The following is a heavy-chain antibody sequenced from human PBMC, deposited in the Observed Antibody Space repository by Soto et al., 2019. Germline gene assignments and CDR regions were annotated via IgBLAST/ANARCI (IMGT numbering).Heavy chain of an antibody. CDR2: IYYSGST. Sequence: QSQTLSLTCTVSGGSISSYYWSWIRQPPGKGLEWIGYIYYSGSTNYNPSLKSRVTISVDTSKNKFSLKLSSVTAADTAVYYCARQRGYCSGGSCYSYYGMDVWGQGTTVTVSS. V-gene: IGHV4-59*08. D-gene: IGHD2-15*01. J-gene: IGHJ6*02. CDR3: ARQRGYCSGGSCYSYYGMDV. CDR1: GGSISSYY.